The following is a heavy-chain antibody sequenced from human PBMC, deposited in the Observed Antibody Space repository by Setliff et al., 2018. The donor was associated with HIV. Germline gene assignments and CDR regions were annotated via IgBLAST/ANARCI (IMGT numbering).Heavy chain of an antibody. CDR1: AGSISSSNYY. V-gene: IGHV4-39*07. Sequence: PSETLSLTCTVSAGSISSSNYYWGWIRQPPGKGLEWIGSIYYSYSSGSTYYNPSLKSRVTISVDTSKNQFSLKLSSVTAADTAVYYCARSGCSGGSCYSFDPWGQGTLVTVSS. CDR3: ARSGCSGGSCYSFDP. J-gene: IGHJ5*02. CDR2: IYYSYSSGST. D-gene: IGHD2-15*01.